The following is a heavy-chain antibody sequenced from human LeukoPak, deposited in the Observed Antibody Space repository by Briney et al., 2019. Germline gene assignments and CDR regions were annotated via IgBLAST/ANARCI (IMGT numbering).Heavy chain of an antibody. D-gene: IGHD5-24*01. CDR2: IYYSGST. Sequence: SETLSLTCTVSGGSISSYYWSWIRQPPGKGLEWIGYIYYSGSTNYNPTLKSRVTISVDTSKNQFSLKLSSVTAADTAVYYCARHNEMATTLAPFDYWGQGTLVTVSS. J-gene: IGHJ4*02. CDR1: GGSISSYY. V-gene: IGHV4-59*08. CDR3: ARHNEMATTLAPFDY.